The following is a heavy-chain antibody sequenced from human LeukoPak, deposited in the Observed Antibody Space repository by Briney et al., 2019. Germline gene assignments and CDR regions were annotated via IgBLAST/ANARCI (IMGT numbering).Heavy chain of an antibody. CDR2: INEDASTI. V-gene: IGHV3-74*01. CDR1: GFSFSSYW. CDR3: ARDSVVGATRIAFDI. Sequence: GGSLRLSCVASGFSFSSYWMPWVRHAPGKGLAWVARINEDASTITYADSVRGRFTISRDNSKNTLYLQMNSLRAEDTAVYYCARDSVVGATRIAFDIWGQGTMVTVSS. D-gene: IGHD1-26*01. J-gene: IGHJ3*02.